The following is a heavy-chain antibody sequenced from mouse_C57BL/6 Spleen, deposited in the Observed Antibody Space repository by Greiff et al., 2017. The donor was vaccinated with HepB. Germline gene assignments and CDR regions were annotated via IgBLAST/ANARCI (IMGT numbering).Heavy chain of an antibody. CDR1: GFTFSSYG. Sequence: EVKLMESGGDLVKPGGSLKLSCAASGFTFSSYGMSWVRQTPDKRLEWVATISSGGSYTYYPDSVKGRFTISRDNAKNTLYLQMSSLKSEDTAMYYCARDDYGWDYYAMDYWGQGTSVTVSS. CDR3: ARDDYGWDYYAMDY. V-gene: IGHV5-6*01. CDR2: ISSGGSYT. D-gene: IGHD1-1*01. J-gene: IGHJ4*01.